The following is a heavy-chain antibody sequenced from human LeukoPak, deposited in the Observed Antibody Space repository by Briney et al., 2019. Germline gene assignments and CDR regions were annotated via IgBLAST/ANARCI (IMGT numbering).Heavy chain of an antibody. V-gene: IGHV3-23*01. J-gene: IGHJ4*02. Sequence: PGGSLRLSCAASGFPFSSYSMNWVRQAPGKGLEWVSAISGSGGSTYYADSVKGRFTISRDNSKNTLYLQMNSLRAEDTAVYYCAKGIVVVVAATGYFDYWGQGTLVTVSS. CDR1: GFPFSSYS. CDR2: ISGSGGST. CDR3: AKGIVVVVAATGYFDY. D-gene: IGHD2-15*01.